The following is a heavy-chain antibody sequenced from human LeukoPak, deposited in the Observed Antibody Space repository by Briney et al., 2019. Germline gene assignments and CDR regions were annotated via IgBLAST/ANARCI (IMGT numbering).Heavy chain of an antibody. CDR2: ISASGSST. J-gene: IGHJ4*02. V-gene: IGHV3-23*01. D-gene: IGHD3-10*01. CDR3: AKRYDSGTFDY. Sequence: PGGSLRLSCAASGFTFSNCVMNWVRQAPGKGLEWVSTISASGSSTYYADSVKGRFTISRDNSKNTLYLQMNSLRAEDTAVYYCAKRYDSGTFDYWGQGTLVTVSS. CDR1: GFTFSNCV.